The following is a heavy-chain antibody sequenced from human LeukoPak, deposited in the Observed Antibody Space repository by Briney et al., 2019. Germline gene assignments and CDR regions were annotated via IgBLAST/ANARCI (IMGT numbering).Heavy chain of an antibody. CDR2: IYHSGST. V-gene: IGHV4-4*02. CDR1: GGSISSYY. CDR3: ARKYNWFDP. J-gene: IGHJ5*02. Sequence: PSETLSLTCTVSGGSISSYYWSWVRQPPGKGLEWIGEIYHSGSTNYNPSLKSRVTISVDKSKNQFSLKLSSVTAADTAVYYCARKYNWFDPWGQGTLVTVSS.